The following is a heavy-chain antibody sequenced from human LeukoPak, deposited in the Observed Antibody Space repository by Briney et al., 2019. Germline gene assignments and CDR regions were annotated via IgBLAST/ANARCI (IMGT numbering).Heavy chain of an antibody. Sequence: ASVRDSCKASGYTFTNFGITWVRQAPGQGLEWMGWISAYSGHTNYAQKLQGRVTMTTDTSTGTAYMELRSLRSDDTAVYYCARDRGGGSCQEWGQGTLVTVSS. CDR2: ISAYSGHT. CDR3: ARDRGGGSCQE. CDR1: GYTFTNFG. V-gene: IGHV1-18*01. D-gene: IGHD2-15*01. J-gene: IGHJ4*02.